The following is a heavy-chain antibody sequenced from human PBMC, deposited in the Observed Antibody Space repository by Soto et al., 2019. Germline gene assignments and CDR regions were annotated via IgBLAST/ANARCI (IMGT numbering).Heavy chain of an antibody. Sequence: SETLSLTCIVSGDSITSGRYYWGWIRQSPGKGLEWIGSIYYTGNTYYNPSLESRVTISVDTSKTRFSLELGSVTAADTAVYFCARLYDARPSLWGQGTLVTVSS. CDR3: ARLYDARPSL. J-gene: IGHJ4*02. CDR1: GDSITSGRYY. CDR2: IYYTGNT. D-gene: IGHD5-12*01. V-gene: IGHV4-39*01.